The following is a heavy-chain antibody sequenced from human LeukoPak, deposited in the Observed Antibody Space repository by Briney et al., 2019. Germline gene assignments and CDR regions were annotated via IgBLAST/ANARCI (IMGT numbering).Heavy chain of an antibody. CDR1: GFTFSNAW. V-gene: IGHV3-15*01. J-gene: IGHJ4*02. Sequence: GGSLRLSCAASGFTFSNAWMSWVRQAPGKGLEWVGRIKSKTDGGTTDYAAPVKGRFTISRDDSQITLYLQMNSLKTEDTAVYYCTTGAPRAYSGSYSNCWGQGTLVTVSS. CDR2: IKSKTDGGTT. D-gene: IGHD1-26*01. CDR3: TTGAPRAYSGSYSNC.